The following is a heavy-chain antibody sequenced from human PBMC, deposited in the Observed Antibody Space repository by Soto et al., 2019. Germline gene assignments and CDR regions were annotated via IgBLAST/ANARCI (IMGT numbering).Heavy chain of an antibody. V-gene: IGHV3-23*01. CDR2: ISGRGDRT. Sequence: EEELLESGGALVQPGGSLRLSCAASGFNFKTYAMSWVRQAPGKGLEWVSSISGRGDRTDYADSVKGRFTVSRDNSKSKVYLHMNSVKVADTAVYYCAKDWTCGHVVVVTATFRGQGTLVTVSS. J-gene: IGHJ4*02. CDR1: GFNFKTYA. D-gene: IGHD2-21*02. CDR3: AKDWTCGHVVVVTATF.